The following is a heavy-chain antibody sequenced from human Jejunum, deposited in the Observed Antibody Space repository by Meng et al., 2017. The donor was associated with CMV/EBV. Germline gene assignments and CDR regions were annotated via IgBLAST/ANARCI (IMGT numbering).Heavy chain of an antibody. CDR1: TLTTYD. CDR3: ARGVPTYYYDSSAFYFDT. CDR2: MNPNSGKT. Sequence: TLTTYDINWVRQDAGQGLEWMGWMNPNSGKTGYAQKFQGRVTITRNSSISTAYMELSSLTSEDTAVYYCARGVPTYYYDSSAFYFDTWGQGTLVTVSS. V-gene: IGHV1-8*03. J-gene: IGHJ5*02. D-gene: IGHD3-22*01.